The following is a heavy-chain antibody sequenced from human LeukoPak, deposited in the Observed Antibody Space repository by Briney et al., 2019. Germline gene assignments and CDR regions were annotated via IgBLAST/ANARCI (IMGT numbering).Heavy chain of an antibody. CDR1: GGSISSSNW. Sequence: SETLSLTCAVSGGSISSSNWWSWVRPPPGKGLEWIREIYHSGSTTYNSSLKSRVTISVDKSKNQFSLKLSFVTAGDTCVYYCSRECSSTSCYYSSGRGAYTYYYYGMDVWGKGTTVTVSS. J-gene: IGHJ6*04. V-gene: IGHV4-4*02. CDR3: SRECSSTSCYYSSGRGAYTYYYYGMDV. CDR2: IYHSGST. D-gene: IGHD2-2*01.